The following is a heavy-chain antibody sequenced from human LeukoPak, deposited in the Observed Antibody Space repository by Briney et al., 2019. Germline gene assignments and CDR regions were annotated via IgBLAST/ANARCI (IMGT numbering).Heavy chain of an antibody. CDR2: ISSGGAST. CDR3: AKAPRVAADFDY. D-gene: IGHD2-15*01. V-gene: IGHV3-23*01. J-gene: IGHJ4*02. CDR1: GFPFSAYA. Sequence: PGGSLRLSCEASGFPFSAYAMTWVRQAPGKGLEWVSTISSGGASTFYADSVKGRFTISKDNSKNTLYLQMSSLGAEDTALYYCAKAPRVAADFDYWGQGTLVTVSS.